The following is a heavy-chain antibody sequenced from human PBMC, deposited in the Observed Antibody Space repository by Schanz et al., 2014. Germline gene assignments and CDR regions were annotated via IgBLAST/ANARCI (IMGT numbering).Heavy chain of an antibody. J-gene: IGHJ4*02. D-gene: IGHD4-17*01. Sequence: QVQLQESGPGLVKPSGTLSLTCAVSGGSISSSNWWSWVRQPPGKGLEWIGEIYHSGSTNYNPSLKSRVTMSLDTSKNQFSQKLTSVTAVDTAVYYCAGMATVTYFDFWGQGALVTVSS. CDR1: GGSISSSNW. V-gene: IGHV4-4*02. CDR2: IYHSGST. CDR3: AGMATVTYFDF.